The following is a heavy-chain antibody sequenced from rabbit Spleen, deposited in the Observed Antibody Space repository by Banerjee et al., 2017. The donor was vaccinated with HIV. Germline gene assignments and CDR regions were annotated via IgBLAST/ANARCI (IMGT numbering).Heavy chain of an antibody. CDR1: GFSFGGTYY. V-gene: IGHV1S45*01. D-gene: IGHD1-1*01. Sequence: QEQLVESGGGLVQPEGSLTLACTASGFSFGGTYYMCWVRQAPGKGLEWITCIDTGFGGTTYYASWAKGRFTISKTSSTTVTLQMTSLTVADTATYFCTRDSGSGHYIDGYFNLWGQGTLVTVS. J-gene: IGHJ4*01. CDR3: TRDSGSGHYIDGYFNL. CDR2: IDTGFGGTT.